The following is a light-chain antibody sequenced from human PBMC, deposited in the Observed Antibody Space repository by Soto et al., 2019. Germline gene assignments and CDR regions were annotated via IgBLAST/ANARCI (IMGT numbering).Light chain of an antibody. Sequence: EIVLTQSPATVSLSPGDRVTLSCTASRSVGTYLAWSQHKPGLAPRLLIYDASKRSTGIPARFSGGGSGTDFTLTINSLEPEDLAVYDCPQRSNWPPLTFGVGT. V-gene: IGKV3-11*01. CDR1: RSVGTY. CDR3: PQRSNWPPLT. J-gene: IGKJ4*01. CDR2: DAS.